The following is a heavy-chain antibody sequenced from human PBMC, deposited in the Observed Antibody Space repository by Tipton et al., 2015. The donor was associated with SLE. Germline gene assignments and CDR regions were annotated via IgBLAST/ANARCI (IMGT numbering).Heavy chain of an antibody. J-gene: IGHJ2*01. CDR2: IRSDGSNK. Sequence: GSLRLSCAVSGFIFGNFGMPWVRPAPGSGLEWVAFIRSDGSNKYYVDSVKGRFTISRDNVKNILYLQMDSLTSDDTAVYYCARGLGGSSWTPHLWGRGTVIAVSS. CDR1: GFIFGNFG. D-gene: IGHD6-13*01. CDR3: ARGLGGSSWTPHL. V-gene: IGHV3-30*02.